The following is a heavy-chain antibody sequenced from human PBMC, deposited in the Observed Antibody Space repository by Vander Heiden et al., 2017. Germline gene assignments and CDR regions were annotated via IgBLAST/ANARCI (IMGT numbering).Heavy chain of an antibody. CDR3: ATLPYFYDSSTYGSFDF. CDR1: GHILPELS. CDR2: FDPDDGET. D-gene: IGHD3-22*01. V-gene: IGHV1-24*01. J-gene: IGHJ4*02. Sequence: QVQLVQSGAVVRKPGASVKVSCKVSGHILPELSMHWVRQAPGKGLEWMGGFDPDDGETIYAQNLQGRVTTTEDTSTNTAYMELSSLRSEDTAVYYCATLPYFYDSSTYGSFDFWGQGTLVTVSS.